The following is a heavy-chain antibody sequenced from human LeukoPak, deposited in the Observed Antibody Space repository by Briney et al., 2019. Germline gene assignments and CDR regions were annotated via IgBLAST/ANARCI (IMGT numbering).Heavy chain of an antibody. D-gene: IGHD6-19*01. V-gene: IGHV3-23*01. Sequence: PGGSLRLSCAASGFAFNSQTMSWVRQAPGKGLEWVSAISGSGGSTYYADSVKGRFTISRDNSKNTLYLQMNSLRAEDTAVYYCAKEGYSSGWFGYWGQGTLVTVSS. CDR1: GFAFNSQT. CDR2: ISGSGGST. CDR3: AKEGYSSGWFGY. J-gene: IGHJ4*02.